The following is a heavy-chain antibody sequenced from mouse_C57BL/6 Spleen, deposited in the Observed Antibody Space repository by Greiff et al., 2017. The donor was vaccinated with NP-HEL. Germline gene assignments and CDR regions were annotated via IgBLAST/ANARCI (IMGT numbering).Heavy chain of an antibody. CDR2: IDPNSGGT. CDR3: ARYRYDGYQSPTAYFDV. J-gene: IGHJ1*03. Sequence: QVQLQQPGAELVKPGASVKLSCKASGYTFTSYWMHWVKQRPGRGLEWIGRIDPNSGGTKYNEKFKSKATLTVDKPSSTAYMQLSSLTSEDSAVCYCARYRYDGYQSPTAYFDVWGTGTTVTVSS. D-gene: IGHD2-3*01. V-gene: IGHV1-72*01. CDR1: GYTFTSYW.